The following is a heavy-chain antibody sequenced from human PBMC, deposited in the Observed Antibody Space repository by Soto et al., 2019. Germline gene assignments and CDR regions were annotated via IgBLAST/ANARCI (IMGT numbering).Heavy chain of an antibody. CDR3: ARDLWADYYDSSGYSLFYYGMDV. J-gene: IGHJ6*02. CDR1: GGSVSSGSYY. Sequence: PSETLSLTCTVSGGSVSSGSYYWSWIRQPPGKGLEWIGYIYYSGSTNYNPSLKSRVTISVDTSKNQFSLKLSSVTAADTAVYYCARDLWADYYDSSGYSLFYYGMDVWGQGTTVTVSS. V-gene: IGHV4-61*01. D-gene: IGHD3-22*01. CDR2: IYYSGST.